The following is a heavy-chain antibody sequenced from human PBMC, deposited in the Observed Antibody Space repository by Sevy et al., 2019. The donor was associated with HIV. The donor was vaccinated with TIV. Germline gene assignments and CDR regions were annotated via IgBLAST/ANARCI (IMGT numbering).Heavy chain of an antibody. V-gene: IGHV1-8*01. D-gene: IGHD2-15*01. CDR2: MNPNSGNT. J-gene: IGHJ6*02. CDR3: ARMSGYCSGGSCHYYYYGMDV. Sequence: ASVKVSCKASGYTFTSYDINWVRQATGQGLEWMGWMNPNSGNTGYAQKFQGRVTMTRNTSISTAYMELSSLRSEDTAVYYCARMSGYCSGGSCHYYYYGMDVWGQRTTVTVSS. CDR1: GYTFTSYD.